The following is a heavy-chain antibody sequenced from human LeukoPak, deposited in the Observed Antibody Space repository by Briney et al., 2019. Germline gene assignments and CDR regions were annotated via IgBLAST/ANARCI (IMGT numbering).Heavy chain of an antibody. CDR2: IYYSGST. CDR3: AVLRGYYPTNWFDP. V-gene: IGHV4-30-4*01. Sequence: SETLFLTCTVSGGSISSGDYYWSWIRQPPGKGLEWIGYIYYSGSTYYNPSLKSRVTISVGTSKNQFSLKLSSVTAADTAVYYCAVLRGYYPTNWFDPWGQGTLVTVSS. J-gene: IGHJ5*02. D-gene: IGHD3-22*01. CDR1: GGSISSGDYY.